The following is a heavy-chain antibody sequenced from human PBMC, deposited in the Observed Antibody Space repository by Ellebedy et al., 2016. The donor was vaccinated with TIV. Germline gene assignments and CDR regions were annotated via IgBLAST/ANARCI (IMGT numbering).Heavy chain of an antibody. V-gene: IGHV4-59*04. CDR1: GGSISSYY. Sequence: MPSETLSLTCTVSGGSISSYYWGWIRQPPGKGLEWIGNIYYSGSTYYSPSLRSRVTISVDTSKNQFSLKLSSVTAADTAVYYCASLEMATILDAFDIWGQGTKVTVSS. CDR3: ASLEMATILDAFDI. J-gene: IGHJ3*02. CDR2: IYYSGST. D-gene: IGHD5-24*01.